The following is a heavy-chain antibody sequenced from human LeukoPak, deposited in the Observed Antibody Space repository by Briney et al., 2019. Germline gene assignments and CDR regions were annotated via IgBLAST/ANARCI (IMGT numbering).Heavy chain of an antibody. CDR2: INHSGST. J-gene: IGHJ6*03. Sequence: SETLSLTCAVYGGSFSGYYWSWIRQPPGKGLEWIGEINHSGSTNYNPSLKSRVTISVDTSKNQFSLKLSSVTAADTAVYYCARGVSGYSYGYVYYYYMDVWGKGTTVTVSS. CDR3: ARGVSGYSYGYVYYYYMDV. CDR1: GGSFSGYY. V-gene: IGHV4-34*01. D-gene: IGHD5-18*01.